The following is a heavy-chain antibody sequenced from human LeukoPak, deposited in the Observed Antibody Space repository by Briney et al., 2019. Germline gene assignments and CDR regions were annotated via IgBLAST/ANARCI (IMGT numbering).Heavy chain of an antibody. CDR3: ARVIGSYGDSAY. D-gene: IGHD4-17*01. CDR2: ITSDISST. Sequence: GGSLRLSCAASGVKFGSFSMNWVRQAPGKGREWRSYITSDISSTYYSESVKGRFTISRDNAKNSLYLQMNSLRAEDTAVYYCARVIGSYGDSAYWGQGTLVTVSS. CDR1: GVKFGSFS. V-gene: IGHV3-48*04. J-gene: IGHJ4*02.